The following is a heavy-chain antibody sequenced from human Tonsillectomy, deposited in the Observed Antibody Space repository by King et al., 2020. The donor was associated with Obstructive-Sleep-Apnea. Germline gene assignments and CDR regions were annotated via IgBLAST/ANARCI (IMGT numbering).Heavy chain of an antibody. Sequence: VQLVESGGGLAQPGGSLRLSCAASGFTFSDHYMDWVRQAPWKGLEWVGRTRNRANSYITEYAASVKGRFTISRDDSKNSLYLQMNSLKAEDTAMYYCTRVGDVLTGLDYWGQGTLVTVSS. J-gene: IGHJ4*02. CDR3: TRVGDVLTGLDY. CDR2: TRNRANSYIT. D-gene: IGHD3-9*01. CDR1: GFTFSDHY. V-gene: IGHV3-72*01.